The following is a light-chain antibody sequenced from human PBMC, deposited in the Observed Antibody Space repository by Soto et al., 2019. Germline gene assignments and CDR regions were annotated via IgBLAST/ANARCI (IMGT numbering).Light chain of an antibody. J-gene: IGKJ1*01. V-gene: IGKV3-15*01. CDR1: QSVSSN. Sequence: IVITQSASTLSVYPGERATLSCRASQSVSSNLAWYQQKPGQAPRLLIYGASTRATGIPARFSGSGSGTEFTLTISSLQSEDFAVYYCQQYNNWPPWTFGQGTKVDI. CDR2: GAS. CDR3: QQYNNWPPWT.